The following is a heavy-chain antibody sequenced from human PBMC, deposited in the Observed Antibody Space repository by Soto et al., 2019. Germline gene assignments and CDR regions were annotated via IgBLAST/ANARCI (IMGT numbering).Heavy chain of an antibody. J-gene: IGHJ6*02. V-gene: IGHV4-34*01. D-gene: IGHD3-3*01. Sequence: SETLSLTCAIYGGSFSNYYWNWIRQPPGKGLEWMGKINHNGSTNYSPSLKSRLTISVDTSKNQFSLKLISVTAADTAVYYCARGVTPGGIRFFEWAYGLDVWGQGTTVTVSS. CDR2: INHNGST. CDR3: ARGVTPGGIRFFEWAYGLDV. CDR1: GGSFSNYY.